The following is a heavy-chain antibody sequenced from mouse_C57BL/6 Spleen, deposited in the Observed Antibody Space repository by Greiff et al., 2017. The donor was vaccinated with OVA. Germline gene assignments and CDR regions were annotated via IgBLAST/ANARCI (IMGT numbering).Heavy chain of an antibody. CDR1: GYTFTDYY. J-gene: IGHJ4*01. Sequence: QVQLQQSGAELVRPGASVKLSCKASGYTFTDYYINWVKQRPGQGLEWIARIYPGSGNTYYNEKFKGKATLTAEKSSSTAYMQLSSLTSEDSAVYFCAREMITSSYYAMDYWGQGTSVTVSS. CDR3: AREMITSSYYAMDY. CDR2: IYPGSGNT. V-gene: IGHV1-76*01. D-gene: IGHD2-4*01.